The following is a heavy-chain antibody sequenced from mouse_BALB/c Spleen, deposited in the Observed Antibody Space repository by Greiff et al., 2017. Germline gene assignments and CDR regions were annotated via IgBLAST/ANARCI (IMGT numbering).Heavy chain of an antibody. CDR2: INPSTGYT. J-gene: IGHJ3*01. CDR3: ARYYYGRSYGAWFAY. V-gene: IGHV1-7*01. D-gene: IGHD1-1*01. CDR1: GYTFTSYW. Sequence: QVQLQQSGAELAKPGASVKMSCKASGYTFTSYWMHWVKQRPGQGLEWIGYINPSTGYTEYNQKFKDKATLTADKSSSTAYMQLSSLTSEDSAVYYCARYYYGRSYGAWFAYWGQGTLVRVSA.